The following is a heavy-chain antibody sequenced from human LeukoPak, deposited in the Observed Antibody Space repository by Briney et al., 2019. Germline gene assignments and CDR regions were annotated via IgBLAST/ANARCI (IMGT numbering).Heavy chain of an antibody. CDR3: AREGLGNYYYGMDV. V-gene: IGHV1-46*01. D-gene: IGHD3-16*01. CDR2: INPTSGST. CDR1: GYTFTRYY. Sequence: GASVNASCKSSGYTFTRYYMNWVRQTPVQAIEWMGIINPTSGSTSYAQQFQGRVTMTRDTSTSTVYMELTSLRSDYTAVYYCAREGLGNYYYGMDVWGQGTTVTVSS. J-gene: IGHJ6*02.